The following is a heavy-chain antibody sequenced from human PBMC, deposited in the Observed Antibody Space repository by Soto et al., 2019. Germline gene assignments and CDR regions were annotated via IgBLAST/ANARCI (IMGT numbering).Heavy chain of an antibody. CDR2: IRSQPNNYAT. Sequence: GGSLRLSCTAAGFTFSGSDIHWVRQASGKGLEWVGRIRSQPNNYATTYNESVRGRFTFAREDSQNTAYLQMSSLKIEDTAIYYCARHFSLTYGMDVWGQGSTVTFSS. D-gene: IGHD3-9*01. CDR3: ARHFSLTYGMDV. CDR1: GFTFSGSD. J-gene: IGHJ6*02. V-gene: IGHV3-73*01.